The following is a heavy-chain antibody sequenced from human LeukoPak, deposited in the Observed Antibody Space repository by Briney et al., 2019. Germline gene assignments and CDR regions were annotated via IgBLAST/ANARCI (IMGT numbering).Heavy chain of an antibody. CDR1: GYTLTELS. D-gene: IGHD5-18*01. CDR2: FDPEDGET. Sequence: GASVKVSCKVSGYTLTELSMHWVRQAPGKGLEWMGGFDPEDGETIYAQKFQGRVTMTEDTSTDTAYMELSSLRSEDTAVYYCATGGPELSVDHPNGQAMGAFDIWGQGTMVTVSS. J-gene: IGHJ3*02. V-gene: IGHV1-24*01. CDR3: ATGGPELSVDHPNGQAMGAFDI.